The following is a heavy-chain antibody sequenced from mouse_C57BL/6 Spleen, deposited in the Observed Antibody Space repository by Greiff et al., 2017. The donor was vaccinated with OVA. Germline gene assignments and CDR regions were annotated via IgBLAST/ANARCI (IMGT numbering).Heavy chain of an antibody. J-gene: IGHJ3*01. V-gene: IGHV1-59*01. CDR3: ARTAQATTWFAY. Sequence: QVQLKQPGAELVRPGTSVTLSCKASGYTFTSYWMHWVKQRPGHGLEWIGVIDPSDSYTNYNQKFKGKATLTVDTSSSTAYMQLSSLTSDDSAVYYCARTAQATTWFAYWGQGTLVTVSA. D-gene: IGHD3-2*02. CDR2: IDPSDSYT. CDR1: GYTFTSYW.